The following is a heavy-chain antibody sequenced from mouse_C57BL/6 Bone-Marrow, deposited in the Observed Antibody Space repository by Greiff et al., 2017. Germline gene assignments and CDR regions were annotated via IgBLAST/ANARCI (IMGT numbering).Heavy chain of an antibody. CDR1: GISITTGNYR. V-gene: IGHV3-5*01. CDR3: ARDYHGRFDY. CDR2: IYYSGTI. D-gene: IGHD1-1*01. J-gene: IGHJ2*01. Sequence: DVQLQESGPGLVKPSQTVFLTCTVTGISITTGNYRWSWIRQFPGNKLEWIGYIYYSGTITYNPSLTSRTTITSNTPKNQSFLEMNSLTAEDTATYYCARDYHGRFDYWGQGTTLTVSS.